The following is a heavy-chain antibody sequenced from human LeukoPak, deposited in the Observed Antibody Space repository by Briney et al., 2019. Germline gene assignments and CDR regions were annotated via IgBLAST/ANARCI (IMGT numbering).Heavy chain of an antibody. D-gene: IGHD3-10*01. Sequence: PGGSLRLSCAASGFTFSTYVMNWVRQAPGKGLEWVSAIGGTDGTTFYADSVKGRFAISRDNSKNTLFLDMHTLRAEDTALYYCTKRVDGSGTYYIDYWGQGTLATVSS. J-gene: IGHJ4*02. V-gene: IGHV3-23*01. CDR2: IGGTDGTT. CDR1: GFTFSTYV. CDR3: TKRVDGSGTYYIDY.